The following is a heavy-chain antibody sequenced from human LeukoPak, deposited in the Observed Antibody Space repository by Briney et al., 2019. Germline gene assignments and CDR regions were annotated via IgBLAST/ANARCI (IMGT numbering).Heavy chain of an antibody. J-gene: IGHJ4*02. CDR1: GGAIGSDGYY. CDR2: IYYSGSA. V-gene: IGHV4-31*03. Sequence: SQTLSLTCSVSGGAIGSDGYYWNWIRQHPGKGLEWIGYIYYSGSASYNPSLKSRVTISVDTSKNQFSLRLSSVAAADTAVYYCARGSYYGFYGDSWGQGSLVTVSS. D-gene: IGHD3-10*01. CDR3: ARGSYYGFYGDS.